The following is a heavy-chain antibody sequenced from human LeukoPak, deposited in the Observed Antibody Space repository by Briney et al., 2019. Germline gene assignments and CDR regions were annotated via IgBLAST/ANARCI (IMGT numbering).Heavy chain of an antibody. D-gene: IGHD3-22*01. V-gene: IGHV3-23*01. Sequence: GGSLRLSCPAFSRSAISWVRQAPGQGLEWVSAISGSGKTSYHANSVEGRFTISRDNSNTLYLQMNSLREDDTAIYYCAKSQQLSGFPFDFWGQGTLVIVSS. CDR3: AKSQQLSGFPFDF. CDR1: SRSA. J-gene: IGHJ4*02. CDR2: ISGSGKTS.